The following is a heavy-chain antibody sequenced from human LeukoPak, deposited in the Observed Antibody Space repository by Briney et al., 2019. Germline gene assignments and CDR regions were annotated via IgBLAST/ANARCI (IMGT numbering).Heavy chain of an antibody. Sequence: PSETLSLTCTVSGGSISSYYWSWIRQPPGKGLEWIGYIYYTGNTNYNPSLKSRVTISVDTSKNQFSLKLSAVTAADTAVYYCARGRGGGGTSNNWFDPWGQGTNVIVSS. CDR3: ARGRGGGGTSNNWFDP. V-gene: IGHV4-59*01. D-gene: IGHD2-15*01. CDR2: IYYTGNT. J-gene: IGHJ5*02. CDR1: GGSISSYY.